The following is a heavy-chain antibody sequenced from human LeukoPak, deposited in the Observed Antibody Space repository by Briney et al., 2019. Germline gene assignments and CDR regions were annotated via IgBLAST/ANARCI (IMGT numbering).Heavy chain of an antibody. CDR2: IYYSGST. CDR3: ARGSSSNDY. V-gene: IGHV4-59*01. J-gene: IGHJ4*02. CDR1: GGSISSYY. Sequence: SETLSLTCTVSGGSISSYYWSWIRQPPGKGLEWIGYIYYSGSTNYNPPLKSRVTISVDTSKNQFSLKLSSVTAADTAVYYCARGSSSNDYWGQGTLVTVSS. D-gene: IGHD6-6*01.